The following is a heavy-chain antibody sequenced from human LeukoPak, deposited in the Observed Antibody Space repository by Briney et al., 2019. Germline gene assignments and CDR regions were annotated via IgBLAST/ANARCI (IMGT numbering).Heavy chain of an antibody. CDR2: TYYSGST. D-gene: IGHD5-18*01. Sequence: SETLSLTCTVSGGSISSYYWSWIRQPPGKGLEWIGYTYYSGSTNYNPSLKSRVTISVDTSKNQFSLKLSSVTAADTAVYYCARENVDTAMVFDYWGQGTLVTVSS. CDR3: ARENVDTAMVFDY. CDR1: GGSISSYY. J-gene: IGHJ4*02. V-gene: IGHV4-59*01.